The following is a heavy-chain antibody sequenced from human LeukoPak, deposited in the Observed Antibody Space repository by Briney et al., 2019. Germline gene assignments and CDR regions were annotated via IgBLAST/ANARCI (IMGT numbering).Heavy chain of an antibody. CDR2: INHSGST. CDR1: VGSFSGYY. J-gene: IGHJ4*02. V-gene: IGHV4-34*01. D-gene: IGHD3-10*01. Sequence: SETLSLTCAVYVGSFSGYYWSWIRQPPGKGREWMGEINHSGSTNYNPSLKSRVTISVDTSKNQFSLKVTSVTAADTAVYYCARSPGGDFDYWGQGTLVTVSS. CDR3: ARSPGGDFDY.